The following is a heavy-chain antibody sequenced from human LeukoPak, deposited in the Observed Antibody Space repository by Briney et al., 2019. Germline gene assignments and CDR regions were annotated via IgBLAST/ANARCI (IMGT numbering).Heavy chain of an antibody. Sequence: ASVKVSCKASGYTFTSYYMHWVRQAPGQGLEWMGIINPSGGSTSYAQKFQGRVTMTRDTSTSTVYMELSSLRAEDTAVYYCAKASVRRDGYLGYWGLGTLVTVSS. D-gene: IGHD5-24*01. CDR2: INPSGGST. CDR1: GYTFTSYY. CDR3: AKASVRRDGYLGY. J-gene: IGHJ4*02. V-gene: IGHV1-46*01.